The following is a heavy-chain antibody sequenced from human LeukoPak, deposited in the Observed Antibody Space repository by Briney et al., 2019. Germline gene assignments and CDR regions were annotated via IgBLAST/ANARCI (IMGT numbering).Heavy chain of an antibody. J-gene: IGHJ3*02. Sequence: GASVKVSCKASGYTFYSYGISWVRQAPGQGLEWMGWISAYNGNTNYAQKFQDRVTVTTDTSTSTAYMELRSLRSEDTAVYYCARDRVSSGIHAVTAFDIWGQGTMVTVSS. D-gene: IGHD3-22*01. V-gene: IGHV1-18*01. CDR1: GYTFYSYG. CDR2: ISAYNGNT. CDR3: ARDRVSSGIHAVTAFDI.